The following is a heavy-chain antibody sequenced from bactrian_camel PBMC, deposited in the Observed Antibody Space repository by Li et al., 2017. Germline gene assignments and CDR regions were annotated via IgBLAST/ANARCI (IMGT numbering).Heavy chain of an antibody. CDR2: IYTGGGNT. J-gene: IGHJ4*01. Sequence: QLVESGGGLVQPGGSLRLSCAASGFTFSGYGMSWVRQAPGKGLEWVSSIYTGGGNTYYADSVKGRFTISRDNVKNTLYLQLDSLNTEDTAVYYCVSLVGRPLVHQGTQVTVS. CDR1: GFTFSGYG. D-gene: IGHD2*01. V-gene: IGHV3S40*01.